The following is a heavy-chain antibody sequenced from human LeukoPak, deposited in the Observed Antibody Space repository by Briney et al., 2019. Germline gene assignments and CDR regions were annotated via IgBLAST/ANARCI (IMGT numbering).Heavy chain of an antibody. Sequence: GGSLRLSCAASGFTFKTYAMNWVRQVPGKGPEWVSSMSGSGSSTDYADSVKGRFTISRDNSKNTLYLQMNSLRGEDTAVYYCAKDRSGSYDHFDYWGQGTRVTVSS. D-gene: IGHD1-26*01. CDR2: MSGSGSST. V-gene: IGHV3-23*01. CDR1: GFTFKTYA. J-gene: IGHJ4*02. CDR3: AKDRSGSYDHFDY.